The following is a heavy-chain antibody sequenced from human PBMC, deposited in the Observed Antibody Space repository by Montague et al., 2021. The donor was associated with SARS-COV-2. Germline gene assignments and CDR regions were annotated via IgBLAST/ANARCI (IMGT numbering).Heavy chain of an antibody. D-gene: IGHD2-15*01. CDR2: IYYSGST. CDR3: ASPGGYCTGGSCYYDY. V-gene: IGHV4-59*01. Sequence: SETLSLTCSVSGGSISTYYWSWIRQPPGKGLEWIGYIYYSGSTNYNPSLKSRVTISIDTSKNQFSLKLSSVTAADMAVYYCASPGGYCTGGSCYYDYWGQGTLVTVSS. CDR1: GGSISTYY. J-gene: IGHJ4*02.